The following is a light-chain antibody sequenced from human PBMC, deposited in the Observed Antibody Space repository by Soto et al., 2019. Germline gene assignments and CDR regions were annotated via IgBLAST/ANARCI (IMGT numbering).Light chain of an antibody. V-gene: IGKV3-15*01. Sequence: EIVWTQSPGTLSLSPAERATLSCRASQSVSSNLAWYKQKPGQAPRLLIYGASTRATGIPARFSGSGSGTEFTLTISSLKSEDFEVYYCQQYNNWPRTVGQGTKVDIK. CDR2: GAS. CDR1: QSVSSN. CDR3: QQYNNWPRT. J-gene: IGKJ1*01.